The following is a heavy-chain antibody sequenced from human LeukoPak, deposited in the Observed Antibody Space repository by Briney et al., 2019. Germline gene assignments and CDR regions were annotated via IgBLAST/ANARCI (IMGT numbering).Heavy chain of an antibody. Sequence: ASVKVSCKASGYTFTNYDINWVRRATGQGLEWMGWMNPDSGNTGYAQKFQGRVAMTRDTSISTAYMELSSLRSEDTAVYYCASRVYDSSGYYDFDYWGQGTLVTVSS. CDR2: MNPDSGNT. J-gene: IGHJ4*02. CDR3: ASRVYDSSGYYDFDY. CDR1: GYTFTNYD. V-gene: IGHV1-8*01. D-gene: IGHD3-22*01.